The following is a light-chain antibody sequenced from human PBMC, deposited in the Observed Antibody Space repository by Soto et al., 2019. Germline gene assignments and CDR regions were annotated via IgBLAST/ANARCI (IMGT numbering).Light chain of an antibody. V-gene: IGLV2-14*01. CDR3: SSLTTSFTYV. Sequence: QSVLTQPASVSGSPGQSVPISCTGTSSDVGAYNYISWYQQHPGKAPKLLLSEVSNRPSGVSDRFSGSKSGNTASLTISGLQAEDEADYYCSSLTTSFTYVFGTGPKVTVL. J-gene: IGLJ1*01. CDR1: SSDVGAYNY. CDR2: EVS.